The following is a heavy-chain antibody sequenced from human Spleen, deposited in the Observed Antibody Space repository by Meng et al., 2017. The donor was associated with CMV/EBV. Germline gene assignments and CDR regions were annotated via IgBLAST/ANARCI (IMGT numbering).Heavy chain of an antibody. CDR3: AKGIVVVPAASEYFQH. CDR1: GFTFSSYA. Sequence: GGSLRLSCAASGFTFSSYAMSWVRQAPGKGLEWVSAISGSGGSTYYADSMKGRFTISRDNSKSTLYLQINSLRAEDTAVYYCAKGIVVVPAASEYFQHWGQGTLVTVSS. D-gene: IGHD2-2*01. J-gene: IGHJ1*01. V-gene: IGHV3-23*01. CDR2: ISGSGGST.